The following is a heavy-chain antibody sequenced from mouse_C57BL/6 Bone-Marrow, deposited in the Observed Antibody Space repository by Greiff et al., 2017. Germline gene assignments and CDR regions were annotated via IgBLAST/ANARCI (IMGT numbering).Heavy chain of an antibody. CDR3: ARGVLGYYFDY. J-gene: IGHJ2*01. Sequence: EVHLVESGGDLVKPGGSLKLSCAASGFTFSSYGMSWVRQTPDKRLEWVATISSGGSYTYYPDSVKGRFTISRDHAKNTLYLQMSSLKSEDTAMYYCARGVLGYYFDYWGQGTTLTVSA. D-gene: IGHD4-1*01. V-gene: IGHV5-6*01. CDR1: GFTFSSYG. CDR2: ISSGGSYT.